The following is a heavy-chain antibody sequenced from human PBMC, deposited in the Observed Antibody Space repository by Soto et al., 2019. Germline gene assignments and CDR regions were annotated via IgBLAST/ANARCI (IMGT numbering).Heavy chain of an antibody. CDR3: ARTDRLSSSYGMDV. CDR1: GFTFSSYE. J-gene: IGHJ6*02. D-gene: IGHD6-6*01. CDR2: ISSSGSTI. Sequence: PGGSLRLSCAASGFTFSSYEMNWVRQAPGKGLEWVSYISSSGSTIYYADSVKGRFTISRDNAKNSLYLQMNSLRAEDTAVYYCARTDRLSSSYGMDVWGQGTTVTVSS. V-gene: IGHV3-48*03.